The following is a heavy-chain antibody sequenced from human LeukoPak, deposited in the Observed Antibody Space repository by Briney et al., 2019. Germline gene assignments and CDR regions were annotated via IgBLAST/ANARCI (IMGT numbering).Heavy chain of an antibody. CDR2: IIPIFGTA. V-gene: IGHV1-69*13. J-gene: IGHJ5*02. Sequence: GASVKVSCKASGGTFSSYAISWVRQAPGQGLEWMGGIIPIFGTANYAQKFQGRVTITADESTSTAYMELSSLRSEDTAVYYCARRRCSTSCPFFDPWGQGTLVTVSS. CDR1: GGTFSSYA. CDR3: ARRRCSTSCPFFDP. D-gene: IGHD2-2*01.